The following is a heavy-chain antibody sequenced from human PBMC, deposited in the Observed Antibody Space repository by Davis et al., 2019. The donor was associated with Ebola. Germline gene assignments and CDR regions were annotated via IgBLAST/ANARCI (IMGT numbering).Heavy chain of an antibody. Sequence: GESLKISCAVSGFAFSNAWMNWVRQAPGKGLVWVGRIKRKADGGTTDHAAPVKGRFTISREDSKNTLYLQMNSLKTEDTAVYYCTTVGGYIYGQRDYWGQGALVTVSS. V-gene: IGHV3-15*07. CDR2: IKRKADGGTT. D-gene: IGHD5-18*01. J-gene: IGHJ4*02. CDR3: TTVGGYIYGQRDY. CDR1: GFAFSNAW.